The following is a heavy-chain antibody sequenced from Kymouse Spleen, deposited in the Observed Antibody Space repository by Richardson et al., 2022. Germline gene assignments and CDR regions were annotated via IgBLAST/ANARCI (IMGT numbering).Heavy chain of an antibody. CDR1: GFTFSSYG. D-gene: IGHD7-27*02. Sequence: QVQLVESGGGVVQPGRSLRLSCAASGFTFSSYGMHWVRQAPGKGLEWVAVIWYDGSNKYYADSVKGRFTISRDNSKNTLYLQMNSLRAEDTAVYYCAREPWGSWFDPWGQGTLVTVSS. V-gene: IGHV3-33*01. CDR2: IWYDGSNK. CDR3: AREPWGSWFDP. J-gene: IGHJ5*02.